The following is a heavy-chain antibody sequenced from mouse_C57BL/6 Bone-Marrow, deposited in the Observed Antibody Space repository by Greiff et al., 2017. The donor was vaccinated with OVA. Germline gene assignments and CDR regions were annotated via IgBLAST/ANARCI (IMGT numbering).Heavy chain of an antibody. V-gene: IGHV5-16*01. Sequence: EVKLVESEGGLVQPGSSMKLSCTASGFTFSDYYMAWVRQVPEKGLEWVANINYDGSSTYYLDSLQSRFIISRDNAKNILYLQMSSLKSEDTATYYCARGGLLRAYAMDYWGQGTSVTVSS. CDR2: INYDGSST. J-gene: IGHJ4*01. CDR3: ARGGLLRAYAMDY. CDR1: GFTFSDYY. D-gene: IGHD2-3*01.